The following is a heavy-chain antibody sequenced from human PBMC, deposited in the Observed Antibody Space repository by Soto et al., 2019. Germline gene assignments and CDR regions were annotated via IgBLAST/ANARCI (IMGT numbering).Heavy chain of an antibody. CDR3: ATEEYSSSWYRY. J-gene: IGHJ4*02. V-gene: IGHV1-69*08. D-gene: IGHD6-13*01. Sequence: QVQLVQSGAEVKKPGSSVKVSCKASGGTFSSYTISWVRQAPGQGLEWMGRIIPILGIANYAQKFQGRVTITADKSTSTAYMELSSLRSEDTAVYYCATEEYSSSWYRYWGQGTLVTVSS. CDR1: GGTFSSYT. CDR2: IIPILGIA.